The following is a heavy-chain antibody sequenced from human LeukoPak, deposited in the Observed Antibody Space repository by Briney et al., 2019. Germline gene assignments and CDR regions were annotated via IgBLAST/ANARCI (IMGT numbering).Heavy chain of an antibody. V-gene: IGHV3-66*02. CDR1: GFTVSSNY. Sequence: GGSLRLSCAASGFTVSSNYMSWVCQAPGKGLDCVSVIYSGGNTYYADSVKGRFTISRDSSKNTLYLQMNSLRAEDTAVYYCAFYGDYENYWGQGTPVTVSS. CDR3: AFYGDYENY. D-gene: IGHD4-17*01. J-gene: IGHJ4*02. CDR2: IYSGGNT.